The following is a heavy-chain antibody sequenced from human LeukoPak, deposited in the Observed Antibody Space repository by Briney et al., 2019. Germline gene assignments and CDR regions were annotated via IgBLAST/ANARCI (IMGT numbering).Heavy chain of an antibody. V-gene: IGHV6-1*01. J-gene: IGHJ4*02. CDR1: GDSVSSKSV. CDR3: ARGDQNFDY. D-gene: IGHD5-24*01. Sequence: LSQTLSLTCAISGDSVSSKSVWNWIRQSPSRGLEWLGRIYYRSKWSNNYAVSVESRITINPDTSKNQFSLQLSSVTAEDTAVYYCARGDQNFDYWGQGTLVTVSS. CDR2: IYYRSKWSN.